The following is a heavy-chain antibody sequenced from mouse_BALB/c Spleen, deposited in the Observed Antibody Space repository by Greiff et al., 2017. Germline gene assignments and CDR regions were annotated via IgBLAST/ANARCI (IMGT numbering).Heavy chain of an antibody. CDR2: ISNGGGST. V-gene: IGHV5-12-2*01. J-gene: IGHJ4*01. D-gene: IGHD2-3*01. CDR3: ARQDGPYAMDY. CDR1: GFTFSSYT. Sequence: EVMRVESGGGLVQPGGSLKLSCAASGFTFSSYTMSWVRQTPEKRLEWVAYISNGGGSTYYPDTVKGRFTISRDNAKNTLYLQMSSLKSEDTAMYYCARQDGPYAMDYWGQGTSVTVSS.